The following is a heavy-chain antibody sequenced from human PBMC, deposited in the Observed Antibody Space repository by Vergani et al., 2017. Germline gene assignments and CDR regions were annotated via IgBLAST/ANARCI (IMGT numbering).Heavy chain of an antibody. CDR1: GMSISNNNYY. J-gene: IGHJ3*02. CDR3: ARHLRQLALNDVFDI. D-gene: IGHD6-6*01. Sequence: QLQLQESGPRLVKPSETLSLKCSLSGMSISNNNYYWGWIRQPPGKGLEWIGSIYDSRNNNYSPSLKSRVSISVDTSKNQFSLNLTSVTAADTAVYYCARHLRQLALNDVFDIWGHGTLVTVSS. V-gene: IGHV4-39*01. CDR2: IYDSRNN.